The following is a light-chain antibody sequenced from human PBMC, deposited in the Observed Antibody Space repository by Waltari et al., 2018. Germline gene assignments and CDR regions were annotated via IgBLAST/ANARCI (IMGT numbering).Light chain of an antibody. CDR1: QSVLHSSTNTNY. CDR2: LAS. Sequence: DIVMTQSPESLAVSLGERPRITCKSSQSVLHSSTNTNYVPWYQQKPGQPPKLLIYLASTRNSGVPDRFSGSGSGTDFTLTISSLQAEDVAVYYCQQFQSHLRTFGQGTKVEIK. CDR3: QQFQSHLRT. V-gene: IGKV4-1*01. J-gene: IGKJ1*01.